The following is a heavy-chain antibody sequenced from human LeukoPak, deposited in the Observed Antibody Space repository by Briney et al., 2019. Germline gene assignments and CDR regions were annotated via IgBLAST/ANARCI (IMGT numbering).Heavy chain of an antibody. J-gene: IGHJ5*02. CDR2: FDPEDGET. CDR1: GYTLTELS. D-gene: IGHD6-13*01. CDR3: ATDIRGMDP. V-gene: IGHV1-24*01. Sequence: ASVKVSCKVSGYTLTELSMHWVRQAPGKGLEWMGGFDPEDGETIYAQKFQGRVTITEDTSTDTAYMELSSLRSEDTAVYYCATDIRGMDPWGQGTLVNVSS.